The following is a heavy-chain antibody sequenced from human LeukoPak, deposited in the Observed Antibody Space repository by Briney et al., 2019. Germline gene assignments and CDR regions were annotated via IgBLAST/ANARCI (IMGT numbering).Heavy chain of an antibody. D-gene: IGHD3-22*01. CDR2: IYSGGSA. CDR3: AREGVSSGYLDY. Sequence: GGSLRLSCAASGFTVSSNYMSWVRQAPGKGLEWVSVIYSGGSAYNADSVKGRFTISRDNSKNTLYLQMNSLRAEDTAVYYCAREGVSSGYLDYWGQGTLVTVSS. J-gene: IGHJ4*02. V-gene: IGHV3-53*01. CDR1: GFTVSSNY.